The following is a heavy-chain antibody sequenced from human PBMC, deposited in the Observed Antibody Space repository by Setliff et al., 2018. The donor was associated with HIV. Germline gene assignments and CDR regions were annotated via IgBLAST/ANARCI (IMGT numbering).Heavy chain of an antibody. CDR1: GYTFTSYG. V-gene: IGHV1-18*01. CDR3: ARDSSFNMDV. J-gene: IGHJ6*03. Sequence: ASVKVSCKASGYTFTSYGISWVRQAPGQGLEWMGWISEYNGDTKYAQKLQGRVTMTKDTSTSTAYMELRSLRSDDTAVYYCARDSSFNMDVWGKGTTVTVPS. CDR2: ISEYNGDT.